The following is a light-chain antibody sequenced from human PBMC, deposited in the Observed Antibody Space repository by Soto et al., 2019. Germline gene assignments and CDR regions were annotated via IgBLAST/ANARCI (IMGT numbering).Light chain of an antibody. Sequence: QSALTQPPSASGSPGQSVTISCTGTSSDVGGYNYVSWYQQHPGKAPKLMIYEVSKRPSGVPDRFSGSKSGNTDSLTVSGLQDEDEADYYCSSYAGSNNVVFGGGTKLTVL. CDR1: SSDVGGYNY. CDR2: EVS. CDR3: SSYAGSNNVV. V-gene: IGLV2-8*01. J-gene: IGLJ2*01.